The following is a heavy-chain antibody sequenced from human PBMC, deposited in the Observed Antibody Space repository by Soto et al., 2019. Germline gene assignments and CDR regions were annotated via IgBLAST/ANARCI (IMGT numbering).Heavy chain of an antibody. CDR1: GYSIVNFG. D-gene: IGHD6-6*01. J-gene: IGHJ4*02. V-gene: IGHV1-18*01. CDR2: ISGSSGET. CDR3: ARDFFSSSSSLYFDI. Sequence: ASVKVSCKASGYSIVNFGFSWVRQAPGQGLEWMGWISGSSGETRYAQKLQGRVTMTTDTSTSTAYMELRSLNSDDTAVYYCARDFFSSSSSLYFDIWGKEPLVTVSS.